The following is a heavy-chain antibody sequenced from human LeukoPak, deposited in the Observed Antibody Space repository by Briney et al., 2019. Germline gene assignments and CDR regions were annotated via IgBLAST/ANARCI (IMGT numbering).Heavy chain of an antibody. CDR3: ARERSSGYNDAFDI. D-gene: IGHD3-22*01. Sequence: GASVKVSCKASGYTSTRYYMHWVRQAPGQGLEWMGIINPSGGNTNYAQKFQGRVTMTRDMSTSTVYMELSSLRSEDTAVYYCARERSSGYNDAFDIWGQGTMVTVSS. CDR1: GYTSTRYY. J-gene: IGHJ3*02. V-gene: IGHV1-46*01. CDR2: INPSGGNT.